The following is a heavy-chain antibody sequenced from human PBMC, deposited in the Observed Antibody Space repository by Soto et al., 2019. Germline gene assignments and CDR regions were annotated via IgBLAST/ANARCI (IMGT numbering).Heavy chain of an antibody. CDR2: ISAYNGNT. J-gene: IGHJ6*02. CDR3: ARGHIVVVPAAQGYYYYGMDV. Sequence: ASVKVSCKASGYTFTSYGTSWVRQAPGQGLEWMGWISAYNGNTNYAQKLQGRVAMTTDTSTSTAYMELRSLRSDDTAVYYCARGHIVVVPAAQGYYYYGMDVWGQGTTVTVSS. D-gene: IGHD2-2*01. V-gene: IGHV1-18*04. CDR1: GYTFTSYG.